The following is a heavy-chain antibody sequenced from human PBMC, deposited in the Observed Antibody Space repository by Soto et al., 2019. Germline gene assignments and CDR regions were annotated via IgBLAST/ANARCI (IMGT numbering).Heavy chain of an antibody. CDR2: LYWDDDK. Sequence: QITLKESGPTLVKPTQTLTLTCTFSGFSLSTSVGGVGWIRQPRGKALEWLALLYWDDDKRYSPSLKSRLTIAKDTSKNQVVLTMTNMDPVDTATLYCAHRRDGYYSDYWGQGTLVTVSS. V-gene: IGHV2-5*02. CDR1: GFSLSTSVGG. J-gene: IGHJ4*02. CDR3: AHRRDGYYSDY.